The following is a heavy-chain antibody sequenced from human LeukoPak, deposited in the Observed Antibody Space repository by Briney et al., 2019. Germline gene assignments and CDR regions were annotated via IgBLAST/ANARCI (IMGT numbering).Heavy chain of an antibody. J-gene: IGHJ4*02. CDR1: GGSFSGYY. CDR2: INHSGST. V-gene: IGHV4-34*01. Sequence: SETLSLTCAVYGGSFSGYYWSWIRQPPGKGLEWIGEINHSGSTNYNPSLKSRVTISVDTSKNQFSLKLSSVTAADTAVHYCASQRPLGYYYDSSGYYSWGQGTLVTVSS. D-gene: IGHD3-22*01. CDR3: ASQRPLGYYYDSSGYYS.